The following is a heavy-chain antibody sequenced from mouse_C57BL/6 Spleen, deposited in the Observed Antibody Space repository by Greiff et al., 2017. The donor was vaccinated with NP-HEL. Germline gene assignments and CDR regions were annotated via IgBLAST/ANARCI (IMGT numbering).Heavy chain of an antibody. D-gene: IGHD1-1*01. V-gene: IGHV1-7*01. CDR1: GYTFTSYW. J-gene: IGHJ1*03. CDR3: ARFDTTVVDGWYFDV. Sequence: QVQLQQSGAELAKPGASVKLSCKASGYTFTSYWMHWVKQRPGQGLEWIGYINPSSGYTKYNQKCKDKATLTADKSSSTAYMQLSSLTYEDSAVYYCARFDTTVVDGWYFDVWGTGTTVTVSS. CDR2: INPSSGYT.